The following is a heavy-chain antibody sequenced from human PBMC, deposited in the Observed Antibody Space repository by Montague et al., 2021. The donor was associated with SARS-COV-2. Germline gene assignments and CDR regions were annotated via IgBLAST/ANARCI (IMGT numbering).Heavy chain of an antibody. CDR2: TYYRPKWYN. Sequence: CAISGDSVSSNSAAWNWIRQSPSRGPEWLGRTYYRPKWYNDYAVSVKSRITINPDTSKNQFSLQLNSVTPEDTAVYYCARGSSGYYTPRPFDYWGQGTLVTVSS. D-gene: IGHD3-22*01. CDR1: GDSVSSNSAA. CDR3: ARGSSGYYTPRPFDY. J-gene: IGHJ4*02. V-gene: IGHV6-1*01.